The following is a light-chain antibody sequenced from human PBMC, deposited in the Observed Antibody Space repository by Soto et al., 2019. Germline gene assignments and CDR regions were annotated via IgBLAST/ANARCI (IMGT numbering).Light chain of an antibody. CDR2: GNN. Sequence: QYVLTQPPSVSLAPGQRVTISCTGSSSNIGADYDVHWYQQRPGTAPKLLIFGNNNRPSGVPDRFSGSKSGTSASLAITGLQAEDEGDYYCQSYDSTLSARYVFGTGTKVTVL. CDR1: SSNIGADYD. V-gene: IGLV1-40*01. CDR3: QSYDSTLSARYV. J-gene: IGLJ1*01.